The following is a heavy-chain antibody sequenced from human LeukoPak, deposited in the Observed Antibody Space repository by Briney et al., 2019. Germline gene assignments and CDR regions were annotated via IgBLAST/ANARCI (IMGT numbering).Heavy chain of an antibody. Sequence: GGSLRLSCAVYGFTFSSYWMNWVRQAPGKGLEWVANIKQDGSEKNYVDSVKGRFTISRDNAKSSLFLQMNELRAEDTAVYYCAKCGRGNGYVYWGQGTLVTVSS. CDR2: IKQDGSEK. CDR3: AKCGRGNGYVY. CDR1: GFTFSSYW. V-gene: IGHV3-7*01. J-gene: IGHJ4*02. D-gene: IGHD5-24*01.